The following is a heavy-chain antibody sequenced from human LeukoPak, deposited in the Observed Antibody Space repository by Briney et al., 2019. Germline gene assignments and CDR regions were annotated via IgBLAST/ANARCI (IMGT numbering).Heavy chain of an antibody. CDR3: ARAPSGQQPDFDY. D-gene: IGHD6-13*01. J-gene: IGHJ4*02. V-gene: IGHV1-69*06. CDR1: GGTFSSYA. Sequence: SVEVSCKASGGTFSSYAISWVRQAPGQGLEWMGGIIPIFGTANYAQKFQGRVTITADKSTSTAYMELSSLRSEDTAVYYCARAPSGQQPDFDYWGQGTLVTVSS. CDR2: IIPIFGTA.